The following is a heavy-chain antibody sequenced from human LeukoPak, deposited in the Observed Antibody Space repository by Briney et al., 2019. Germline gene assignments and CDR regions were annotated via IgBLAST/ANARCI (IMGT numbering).Heavy chain of an antibody. D-gene: IGHD2-15*01. Sequence: GASVKVSCKASGYTFTGYYMQWVRQAPGQGLEWMGWINPSGGTNYAQKFQGRDTMTRDTSISTAYMELSRLRSDDTAVYYCARDQRSCSGGSCYPGWFAPWGQGTLVTVSS. J-gene: IGHJ5*02. CDR1: GYTFTGYY. V-gene: IGHV1-2*02. CDR2: INPSGGT. CDR3: ARDQRSCSGGSCYPGWFAP.